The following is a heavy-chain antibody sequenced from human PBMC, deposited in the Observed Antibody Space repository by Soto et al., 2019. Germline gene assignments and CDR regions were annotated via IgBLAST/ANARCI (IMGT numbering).Heavy chain of an antibody. Sequence: PSETLSLTCTVSGASISGFYWSWIRKSAGKGLEWIGRIYATGTTDYNPSLESRVMMSVDTSKKRFSLKLRSVTAADTAVYYCVRDGTKTLRDWFDPWGQGISVTVSS. V-gene: IGHV4-4*07. CDR1: GASISGFY. D-gene: IGHD1-1*01. CDR2: IYATGTT. CDR3: VRDGTKTLRDWFDP. J-gene: IGHJ5*02.